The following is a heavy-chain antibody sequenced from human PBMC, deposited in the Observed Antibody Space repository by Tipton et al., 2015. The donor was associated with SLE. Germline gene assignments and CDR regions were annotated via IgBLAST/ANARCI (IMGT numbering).Heavy chain of an antibody. V-gene: IGHV3-74*01. CDR2: INSDGSNT. CDR1: GFTFSSYW. J-gene: IGHJ4*02. Sequence: SLRLSCAASGFTFSSYWMHWVRQVPGKGLVWVSGINSDGSNTIYADSVKGRFTISRDNAKNTLYLQMNSLRADDTAVYYCATSRCFDYWGQGTVVTVFS. CDR3: ATSRCFDY.